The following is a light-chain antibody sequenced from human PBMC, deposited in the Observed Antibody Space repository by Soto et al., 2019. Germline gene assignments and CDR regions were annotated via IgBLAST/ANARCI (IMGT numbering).Light chain of an antibody. CDR1: QSVSSY. CDR3: QQRSNGPPEIT. CDR2: DAS. Sequence: EIVLTQSPATLSLSPGERATLSCRASQSVSSYLAWYQQKPGQAPRLLIYDASNRATGIPARFSGSGSGTDFTRTSSSLEPEDFAVYYCQQRSNGPPEITFGQGTRLEMK. V-gene: IGKV3-11*01. J-gene: IGKJ5*01.